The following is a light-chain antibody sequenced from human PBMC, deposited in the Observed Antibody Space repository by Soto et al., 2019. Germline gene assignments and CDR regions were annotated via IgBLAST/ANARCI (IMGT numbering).Light chain of an antibody. V-gene: IGKV1-39*01. CDR3: QQSYTAPLA. CDR2: AAT. J-gene: IGKJ3*01. Sequence: DIQMTQSPSSLAASVGDRVTITCRASQSISSNLNWYQQKPGKAPDLLISAATSLQSGVPSRFNGGGSGTDFTLTITSLQPEDFATYFCQQSYTAPLAFGPGTKVDIK. CDR1: QSISSN.